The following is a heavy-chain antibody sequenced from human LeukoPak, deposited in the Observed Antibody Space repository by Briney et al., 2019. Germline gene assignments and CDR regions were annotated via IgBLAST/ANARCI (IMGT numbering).Heavy chain of an antibody. D-gene: IGHD6-13*01. CDR2: INAGNGNT. CDR3: AREEAAAGMLDY. V-gene: IGHV1-3*01. CDR1: GYTFTSYA. J-gene: IGHJ4*02. Sequence: GASVKVSCKASGYTFTSYAMHWVGQAPGQRLEWMGWINAGNGNTKYSQKFQGRVTITRDTSASTAYMELSSLRFEDTAVYYCAREEAAAGMLDYWGQGTLVTVSS.